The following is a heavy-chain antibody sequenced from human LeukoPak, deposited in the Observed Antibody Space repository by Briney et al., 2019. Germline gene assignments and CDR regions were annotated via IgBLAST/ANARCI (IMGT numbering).Heavy chain of an antibody. CDR2: IRGKANNFAT. V-gene: IGHV3-73*01. J-gene: IGHJ2*01. Sequence: GGSLRLSCAASGFTFSGAAIHWVRQASGKGLEWVGRIRGKANNFATAYIESVKGRFTVSRDDSKNTAYLQMNSLKTEDTAVYYCARHDYGDNWYFDLWGRGTLVTVSS. CDR1: GFTFSGAA. D-gene: IGHD4-17*01. CDR3: ARHDYGDNWYFDL.